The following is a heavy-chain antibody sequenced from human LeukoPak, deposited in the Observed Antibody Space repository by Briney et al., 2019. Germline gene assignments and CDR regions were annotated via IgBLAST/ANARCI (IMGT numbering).Heavy chain of an antibody. V-gene: IGHV1-8*01. CDR1: GDTFTSYD. D-gene: IGHD3-10*01. CDR3: ARVSTMVRGGYRWRYYYGMDV. J-gene: IGHJ6*02. Sequence: ASVKVSCKASGDTFTSYDINWVRQATGQGLEWMGWMNPNSGNTGYAQKFRGRVTMTRNTSISTAYMELRSLRSEDTAVYYCARVSTMVRGGYRWRYYYGMDVWGQGTTVTVSS. CDR2: MNPNSGNT.